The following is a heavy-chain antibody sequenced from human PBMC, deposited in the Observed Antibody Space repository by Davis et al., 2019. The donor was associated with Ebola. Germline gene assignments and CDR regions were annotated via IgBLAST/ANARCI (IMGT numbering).Heavy chain of an antibody. CDR3: ASSGYYDFWSAYQHPLYYYGMDA. Sequence: ASVKVSCKASGYTFTSYYMHWVRQAPGQGLEWMGIINPSGGSTSYAQKFQGRVTMTRDTSTSTVYMELSSLRSEDTAVYYCASSGYYDFWSAYQHPLYYYGMDAWGQGTTVTVSS. J-gene: IGHJ6*02. V-gene: IGHV1-46*01. CDR1: GYTFTSYY. D-gene: IGHD3-3*01. CDR2: INPSGGST.